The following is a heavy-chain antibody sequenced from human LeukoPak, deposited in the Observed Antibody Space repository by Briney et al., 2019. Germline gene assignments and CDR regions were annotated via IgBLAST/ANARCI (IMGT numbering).Heavy chain of an antibody. CDR1: GFTFSSDN. V-gene: IGHV3-21*04. Sequence: PGGSLRLSCAASGFTFSSDNMNSVSQAPGKGLEWVSSITSSSSYIYYADSVKGRFNISRDNSKNTLYLEVISLTDEDTAVYYCAKDDAWLRFGEWSQGTLVPVSS. D-gene: IGHD3-10*01. CDR3: AKDDAWLRFGE. CDR2: ITSSSSYI. J-gene: IGHJ4*02.